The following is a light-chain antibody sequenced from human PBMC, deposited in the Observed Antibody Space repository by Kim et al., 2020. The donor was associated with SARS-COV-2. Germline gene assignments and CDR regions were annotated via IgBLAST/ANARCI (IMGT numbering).Light chain of an antibody. CDR1: QDISKY. J-gene: IGKJ3*01. CDR3: QQYDQLPFT. Sequence: EAVGAKVTIACQASQDISKYLSWYHQRPGKTPKLLMYGSSNLEAGVPSRFSGSGSWTNFTFTINSLQPEDIATYFCQQYDQLPFTFGPGTKVDIK. CDR2: GSS. V-gene: IGKV1-33*01.